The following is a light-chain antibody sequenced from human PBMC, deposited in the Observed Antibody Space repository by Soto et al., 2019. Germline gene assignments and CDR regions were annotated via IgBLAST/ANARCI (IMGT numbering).Light chain of an antibody. J-gene: IGKJ4*01. CDR2: DAS. V-gene: IGKV1-5*01. Sequence: DIQMTQSPSTLSASVGERVTITCRASQSINSWLAWSQQKPGKAPKLLIYDASSLETGVPSRFSGIGSGTEFTLTISSLQPDDFATYYCQQYNRYPLTFGGGTKVEIK. CDR3: QQYNRYPLT. CDR1: QSINSW.